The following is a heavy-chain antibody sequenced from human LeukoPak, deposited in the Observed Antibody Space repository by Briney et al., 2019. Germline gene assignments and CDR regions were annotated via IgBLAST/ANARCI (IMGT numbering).Heavy chain of an antibody. V-gene: IGHV3-30*04. J-gene: IGHJ3*02. D-gene: IGHD4-23*01. Sequence: GRSLRLSCAASGFTFSSFAMHWVRQAPGKGLEWVALISYDGSNKYYADSVKGRFTISRDNSKNTLYLQMNSLRAEDTAVYYCARVFTVVAFDIWGQGTMVTVSS. CDR3: ARVFTVVAFDI. CDR1: GFTFSSFA. CDR2: ISYDGSNK.